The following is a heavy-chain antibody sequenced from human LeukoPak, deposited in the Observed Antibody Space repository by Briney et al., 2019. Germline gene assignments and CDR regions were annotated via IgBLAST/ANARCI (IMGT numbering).Heavy chain of an antibody. J-gene: IGHJ4*02. D-gene: IGHD3-22*01. CDR2: IIPIFGTA. Sequence: SVKVSCKASGGTFSSYAISWVRQAPGQGLEWMGGIIPIFGTANYAQKFQGRVTITTDESTSTAYMELSSLRSEDAAVYYCARDWSRSSGFFGPPANWGQGTLVTVSS. CDR3: ARDWSRSSGFFGPPAN. V-gene: IGHV1-69*05. CDR1: GGTFSSYA.